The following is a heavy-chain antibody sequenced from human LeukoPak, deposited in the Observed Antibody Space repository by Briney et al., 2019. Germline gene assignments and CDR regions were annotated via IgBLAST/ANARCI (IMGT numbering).Heavy chain of an antibody. D-gene: IGHD5-12*01. CDR3: AREATRNNWFDP. CDR1: GGSISSGSYY. Sequence: SETLSLTCTVSGGSISSGSYYWSWIRQPPGKGLEWIGYIYYSGSTNYNPSLKSRVTISVDTSKNQFSLKLSSVTAADTAVYYCAREATRNNWFDPWGQGTLVTVSS. V-gene: IGHV4-61*01. J-gene: IGHJ5*02. CDR2: IYYSGST.